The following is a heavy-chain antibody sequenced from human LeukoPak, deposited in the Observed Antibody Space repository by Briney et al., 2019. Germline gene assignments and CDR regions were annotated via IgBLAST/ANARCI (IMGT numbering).Heavy chain of an antibody. CDR2: ISYDGSNK. V-gene: IGHV3-30-3*01. CDR3: ATDPDSSGYYYPIFDY. CDR1: GFTFSSYA. D-gene: IGHD3-22*01. J-gene: IGHJ4*02. Sequence: GGSLRLSCAASGFTFSSYAMHWVRQAPGKGLVWVAIISYDGSNKYYADSVKGRFTISRDNSKNTLYLQINSLRAEDTAVYYCATDPDSSGYYYPIFDYWGQGTLVTVSS.